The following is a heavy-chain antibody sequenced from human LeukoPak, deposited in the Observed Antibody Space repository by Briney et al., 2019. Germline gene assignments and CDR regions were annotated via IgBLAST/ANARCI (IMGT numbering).Heavy chain of an antibody. CDR2: ISSSGGST. J-gene: IGHJ4*02. D-gene: IGHD6-13*01. CDR3: AKDGMASSWVYCFDY. Sequence: GGSLRLSCAASGFTFSSYAMSWVRQAPGKGLEWVSGISSSGGSTYYADSVKGRFTISRDNSKNTVYLQMNSLRAEDTAVYYCAKDGMASSWVYCFDYWGQGTLVTVSS. CDR1: GFTFSSYA. V-gene: IGHV3-23*01.